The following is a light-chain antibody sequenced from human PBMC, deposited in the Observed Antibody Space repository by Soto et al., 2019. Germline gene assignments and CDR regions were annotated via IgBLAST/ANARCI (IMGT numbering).Light chain of an antibody. Sequence: EIVLTQSPATLSLSPGERATLSCRASQSVSSYLAWYQQKPGQAPRLLISDTSNRATGIPARFSGSGSGTDFTLTISSLEPEDFAVYYCQQRRNWPRTFGQGTKVEIK. CDR2: DTS. V-gene: IGKV3-11*01. J-gene: IGKJ1*01. CDR1: QSVSSY. CDR3: QQRRNWPRT.